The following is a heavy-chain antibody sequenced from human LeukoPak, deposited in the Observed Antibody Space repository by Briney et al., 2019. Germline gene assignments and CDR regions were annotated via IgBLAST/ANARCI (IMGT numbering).Heavy chain of an antibody. Sequence: GGSLGLSCAASGFTFDNYVMHWVRQAPGKGLEWVSLISGDATRTIYADSVKGRFTTSRDNSKNSLYLQMSSLGTEDTALYFCAKFGGNGWSRGPHLDYWGQGTLVTVSS. CDR2: ISGDATRT. J-gene: IGHJ4*02. D-gene: IGHD3-3*01. CDR3: AKFGGNGWSRGPHLDY. CDR1: GFTFDNYV. V-gene: IGHV3-43*02.